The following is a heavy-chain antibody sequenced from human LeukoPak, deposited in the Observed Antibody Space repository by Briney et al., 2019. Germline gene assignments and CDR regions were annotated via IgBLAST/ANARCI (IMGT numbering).Heavy chain of an antibody. J-gene: IGHJ4*02. D-gene: IGHD3-10*01. CDR3: ARDLRSYYGSGSYYIPGDY. Sequence: SETLSLTCTVSGGSVSSGSYYWSWLRQPPGKGLEWIGYIYYSGSTNYNPSLKSRVTISVDTSKNQFSLKLSSATAADTAVYYCARDLRSYYGSGSYYIPGDYWGQGTLVTVSS. CDR2: IYYSGST. CDR1: GGSVSSGSYY. V-gene: IGHV4-61*01.